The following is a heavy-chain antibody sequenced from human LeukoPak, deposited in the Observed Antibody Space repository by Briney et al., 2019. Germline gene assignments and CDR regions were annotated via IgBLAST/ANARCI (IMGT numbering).Heavy chain of an antibody. J-gene: IGHJ4*02. Sequence: ASVKVSCKASGYTFTGYYMHWVRQAPGQGLEWMGWINPNSGGTNYAQKVQGRVTMPRDTSISTAYMELSRLRSHDTAVYYCARAPRPVDTAMVFDYWGQGTLVTVSS. CDR1: GYTFTGYY. CDR2: INPNSGGT. D-gene: IGHD5-18*01. CDR3: ARAPRPVDTAMVFDY. V-gene: IGHV1-2*02.